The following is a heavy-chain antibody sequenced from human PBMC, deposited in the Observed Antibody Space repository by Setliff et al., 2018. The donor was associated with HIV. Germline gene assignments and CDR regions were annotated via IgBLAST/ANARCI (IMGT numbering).Heavy chain of an antibody. D-gene: IGHD2-21*01. CDR1: GLSLSGYY. Sequence: PAETLSLTCEAYGLSLSGYYWSWIRQSPGKGLEWVGEINDSGTINYNPSLKSRVTVSVDTSNNQFSLNQRSVTAADTAIYYCARGRPAVAYRGHCGDYWGRGTQVTVSS. V-gene: IGHV4-34*01. CDR2: INDSGTI. J-gene: IGHJ4*02. CDR3: ARGRPAVAYRGHCGDY.